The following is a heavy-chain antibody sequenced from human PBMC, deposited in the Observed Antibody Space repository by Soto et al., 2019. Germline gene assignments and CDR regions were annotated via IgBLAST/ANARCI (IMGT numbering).Heavy chain of an antibody. CDR3: ARDLVLLWFGELLYRDNWFDP. CDR2: INHSGST. V-gene: IGHV4-34*01. CDR1: GGSFSCYY. J-gene: IGHJ5*02. Sequence: PSETLSLTCAVYGGSFSCYYWSWIRQPPGKGLEWIGEINHSGSTNYNPSLKSRVTISVDTSKNQFSLKLSSVTAADTAVYYCARDLVLLWFGELLYRDNWFDPWGQGTLVTVSS. D-gene: IGHD3-10*01.